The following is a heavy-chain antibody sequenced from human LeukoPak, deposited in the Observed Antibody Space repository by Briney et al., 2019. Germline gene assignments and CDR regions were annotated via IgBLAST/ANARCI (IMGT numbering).Heavy chain of an antibody. CDR2: IKQDGSEK. J-gene: IGHJ4*02. CDR3: ARLELTTAPYYFDY. D-gene: IGHD3-22*01. Sequence: WWSWLRQASGKKMEWVANIKQDGSEKYYVDSVKGRFTISRDNAKNSLYLQMNSLRAEDTAVYYCARLELTTAPYYFDYWGQGTLVTVSS. CDR1: W. V-gene: IGHV3-7*02.